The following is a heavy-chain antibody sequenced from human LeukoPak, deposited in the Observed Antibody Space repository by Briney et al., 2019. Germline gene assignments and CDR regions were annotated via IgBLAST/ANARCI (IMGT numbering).Heavy chain of an antibody. V-gene: IGHV3-23*01. CDR2: ISGSGGST. CDR3: AKPIVVVPAASPGFDY. Sequence: GGSLRLSCAASGFTFDDYAMHWVRQAPGKGLEWVSAISGSGGSTYYADSVKGRFTISRDNSKNTLYLQMNSLRAEDTAVYYCAKPIVVVPAASPGFDYWGQGTLVTVSS. J-gene: IGHJ4*02. CDR1: GFTFDDYA. D-gene: IGHD2-2*01.